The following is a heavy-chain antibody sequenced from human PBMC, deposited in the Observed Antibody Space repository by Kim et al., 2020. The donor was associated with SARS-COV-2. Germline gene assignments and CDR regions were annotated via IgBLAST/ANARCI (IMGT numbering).Heavy chain of an antibody. V-gene: IGHV3-48*02. Sequence: SVKVRLTTSRDNAKNSLYLQMNSLRDEDTAVYYCARGGIAAAGRCGPFDFWGQGTLVTVSS. D-gene: IGHD6-13*01. CDR3: ARGGIAAAGRCGPFDF. J-gene: IGHJ4*02.